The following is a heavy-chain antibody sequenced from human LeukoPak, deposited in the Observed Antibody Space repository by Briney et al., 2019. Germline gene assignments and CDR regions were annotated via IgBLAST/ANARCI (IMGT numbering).Heavy chain of an antibody. CDR1: GFTFSTYS. Sequence: GGSLRLSCEASGFTFSTYSMNWVRQAPGKGLEWISHISSGSATTFYADSVKGRFTISRDNTRNSLYLQMNSLRAEDTAVYYCARDRGSITMIRGVNHYWGQGTLVTVSS. V-gene: IGHV3-48*04. J-gene: IGHJ4*02. CDR2: ISSGSATT. CDR3: ARDRGSITMIRGVNHY. D-gene: IGHD3-10*01.